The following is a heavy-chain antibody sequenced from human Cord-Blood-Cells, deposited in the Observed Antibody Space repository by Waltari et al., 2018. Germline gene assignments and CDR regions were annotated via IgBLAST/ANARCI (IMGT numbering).Heavy chain of an antibody. J-gene: IGHJ3*02. V-gene: IGHV1-69*12. Sequence: QVQLVQSGAEVKKPGSSVKVSCKASGGTFSSYAISWVRQAPGQGLEWMGGSIPNFGTANDAQKFQGRVTITADESTSTAYMELSSLRSEDTAVYYCARGGYCSSTSCYDAFDIWGQGTMVTVSS. D-gene: IGHD2-2*01. CDR1: GGTFSSYA. CDR2: SIPNFGTA. CDR3: ARGGYCSSTSCYDAFDI.